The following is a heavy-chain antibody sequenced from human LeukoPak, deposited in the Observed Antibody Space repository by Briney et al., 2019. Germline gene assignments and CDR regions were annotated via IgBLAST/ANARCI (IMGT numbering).Heavy chain of an antibody. J-gene: IGHJ3*02. CDR3: ARSDGYGLVGI. D-gene: IGHD3-10*01. CDR2: IYYSGST. CDR1: GGSISSYY. Sequence: SETLSLTCTVSGGSISSYYWSWIRQPPGKGLEWIGYIYYSGSTNYNPSLKSRVTMSVDTSKNQFSLKLRSVTAADTAVYYCARSDGYGLVGIWGQGTMVTVSS. V-gene: IGHV4-59*01.